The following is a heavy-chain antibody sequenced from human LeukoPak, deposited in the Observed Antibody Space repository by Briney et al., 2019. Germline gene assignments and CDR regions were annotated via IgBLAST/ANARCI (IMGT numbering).Heavy chain of an antibody. CDR1: GGSFSGYY. V-gene: IGHV4-34*01. Sequence: SETLSLTCAVSGGSFSGYYWSWIRQPPGKGLEWVGEINHGGSTNYNPSFKSRGTITVDTSKKKFSLKLSSVTAADTAVYYCARHPYSGSWYRTGGYYYYYYMDVWGKGTTVTISS. CDR3: ARHPYSGSWYRTGGYYYYYYMDV. J-gene: IGHJ6*03. D-gene: IGHD6-13*01. CDR2: INHGGST.